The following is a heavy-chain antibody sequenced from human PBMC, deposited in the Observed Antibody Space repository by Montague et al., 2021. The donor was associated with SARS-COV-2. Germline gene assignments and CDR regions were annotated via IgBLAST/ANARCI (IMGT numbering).Heavy chain of an antibody. Sequence: SETLSLTCTVSGGSISSSSYYWGWIRQPPGKGLEWIGSIYYSGSTYYNPSLKGRVTMSVDTSKNQFSLKLSSVTAADTAVYYCARFPTSYYYDSKAAPATPDAFDIWGQGTMVTVSS. V-gene: IGHV4-39*01. CDR2: IYYSGST. J-gene: IGHJ3*02. CDR3: ARFPTSYYYDSKAAPATPDAFDI. D-gene: IGHD3-22*01. CDR1: GGSISSSSYY.